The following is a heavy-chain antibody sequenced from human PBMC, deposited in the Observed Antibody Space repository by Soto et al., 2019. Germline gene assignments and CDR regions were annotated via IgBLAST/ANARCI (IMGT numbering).Heavy chain of an antibody. J-gene: IGHJ4*02. Sequence: TLSLTCTVSDLPISSASYYWSWIRQHPGKGLEWVGNIYYNGSTYYSPSLKSRVTLWVDTSKNQFSLRLASGTAADTAVYYCARYRISGSWSKFAYWGQGTLVTVSS. V-gene: IGHV4-31*03. CDR1: DLPISSASYY. CDR2: IYYNGST. D-gene: IGHD6-13*01. CDR3: ARYRISGSWSKFAY.